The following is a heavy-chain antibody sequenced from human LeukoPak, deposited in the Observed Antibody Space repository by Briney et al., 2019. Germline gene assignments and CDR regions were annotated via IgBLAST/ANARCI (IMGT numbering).Heavy chain of an antibody. Sequence: PSEALSLTCAVSGYSLSSGSYWGWFRQPPGKGLEWIGGIYHSGSTYYNPSLKSRVTISVDTSKNQFSLKLSSVTAADTAVYYCASTYCSSTSCYRWPLIDYWGQGTLVTVSS. CDR1: GYSLSSGSY. CDR3: ASTYCSSTSCYRWPLIDY. CDR2: IYHSGST. D-gene: IGHD2-2*02. V-gene: IGHV4-38-2*01. J-gene: IGHJ4*02.